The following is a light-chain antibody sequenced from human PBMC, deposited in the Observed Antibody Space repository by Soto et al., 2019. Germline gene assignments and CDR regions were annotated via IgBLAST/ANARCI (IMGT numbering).Light chain of an antibody. CDR2: EVT. Sequence: QSALTQPASVSGSPGQSITISCTGTSSDVGGYNYVSWYQQHPGKAPKLMIYEVTNRPSGVSNRFSGSMSGNTASLTISGLQPEDEADYYCTSYTSSSTGVFGGGTKLTVL. CDR1: SSDVGGYNY. CDR3: TSYTSSSTGV. J-gene: IGLJ3*02. V-gene: IGLV2-14*01.